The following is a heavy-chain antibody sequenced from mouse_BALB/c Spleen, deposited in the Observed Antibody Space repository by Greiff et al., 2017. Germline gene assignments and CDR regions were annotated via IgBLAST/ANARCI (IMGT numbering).Heavy chain of an antibody. CDR2: IYPGNGDT. CDR3: ARGGYDYDGWFAY. V-gene: IGHV1-12*01. D-gene: IGHD2-4*01. Sequence: QVQLQQPGAELVKPGASVKMSCKASGYTFTSYNMHWVKQTPGQGLEWIGAIYPGNGDTSYNQKFKGKATLTADKSSSTAYMQLSSLTSEDSAVYYCARGGYDYDGWFAYWGQGTLVTVSA. J-gene: IGHJ3*01. CDR1: GYTFTSYN.